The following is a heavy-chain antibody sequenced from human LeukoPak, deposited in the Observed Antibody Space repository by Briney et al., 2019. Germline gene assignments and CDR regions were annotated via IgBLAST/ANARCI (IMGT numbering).Heavy chain of an antibody. V-gene: IGHV1-69*04. D-gene: IGHD6-13*01. Sequence: GASVKVSCKASGGTFSSYAISWVRQASGQGLEWMGRIIPILGIANYAQKFQGRVTITADKSTSTAYMELSSLRSEDTAVYYCARARNIAAAGSFDYWGQGTLVTVSS. CDR1: GGTFSSYA. J-gene: IGHJ4*02. CDR2: IIPILGIA. CDR3: ARARNIAAAGSFDY.